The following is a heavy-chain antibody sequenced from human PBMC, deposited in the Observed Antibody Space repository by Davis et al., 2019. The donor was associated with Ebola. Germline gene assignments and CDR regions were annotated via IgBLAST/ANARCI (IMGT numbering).Heavy chain of an antibody. CDR1: GFTFSSYW. Sequence: HTGGSLRLSCAASGFTFSSYWMHWVRQAPGKGLVWVSRINSDGSSTSYADSVKGRFTISRDNAKNTLYLQMNSLRAEDTAVYYCARDSPIMITFGRVIGDYYYYGMDVWGKGTTVTVSS. V-gene: IGHV3-74*01. D-gene: IGHD3-16*02. CDR2: INSDGSST. CDR3: ARDSPIMITFGRVIGDYYYYGMDV. J-gene: IGHJ6*04.